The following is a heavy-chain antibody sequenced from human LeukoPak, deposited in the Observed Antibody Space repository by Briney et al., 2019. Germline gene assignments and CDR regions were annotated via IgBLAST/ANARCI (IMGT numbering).Heavy chain of an antibody. CDR1: GGTFISYA. D-gene: IGHD6-19*01. CDR2: IIPILGIA. Sequence: GASVRVSCTASGGTFISYAISWVRQAPGQGLEWMGRIIPILGIANYAQKFQGRVTITADKSTSTAYMELSSLRSEDTAVYYCARGAVAGTDFDYWGQGTLVTVSS. J-gene: IGHJ4*02. CDR3: ARGAVAGTDFDY. V-gene: IGHV1-69*04.